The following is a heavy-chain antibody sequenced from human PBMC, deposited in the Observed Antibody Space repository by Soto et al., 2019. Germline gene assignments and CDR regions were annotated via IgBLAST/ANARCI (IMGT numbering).Heavy chain of an antibody. Sequence: HPGGSLRLSCAASGFIVSSSYMIWVRQAPGKGLEWVSLINSGDTSYYADSVKGRFTISRDESKNTLYLQMNSLRVEDTAVYYCARDYYGSGGWFDPWGQGTLVTVSS. D-gene: IGHD3-10*01. J-gene: IGHJ5*02. V-gene: IGHV3-53*01. CDR1: GFIVSSSY. CDR3: ARDYYGSGGWFDP. CDR2: INSGDTS.